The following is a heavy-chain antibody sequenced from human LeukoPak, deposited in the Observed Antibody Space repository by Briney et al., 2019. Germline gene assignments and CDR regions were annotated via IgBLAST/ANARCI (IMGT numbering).Heavy chain of an antibody. J-gene: IGHJ4*02. CDR3: ARDAYCSGGSCYVY. CDR1: GFTLSSYW. V-gene: IGHV3-7*01. Sequence: PGGSQRLSCAASGFTLSSYWMSWVRQVPGMGLEWVANINQDGSEKYYVDSVKGRFTISRDNAENSLYLQMNSLRAEDTAVYYCARDAYCSGGSCYVYWGQGTLVTVSS. CDR2: INQDGSEK. D-gene: IGHD2-15*01.